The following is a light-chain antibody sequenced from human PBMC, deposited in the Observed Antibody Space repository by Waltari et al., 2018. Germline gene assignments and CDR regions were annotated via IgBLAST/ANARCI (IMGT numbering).Light chain of an antibody. CDR3: QQYAGTPIT. CDR2: GAS. J-gene: IGKJ4*01. Sequence: EIVLTQSPGTLSFSPGERATLSCRATQSVSHNNLAWYQQKGGQAPRLLIYGASSRATGIPDRFSGSGSGTDFTLSISRLEPEDYGVYYCQQYAGTPITFGGGTKVEI. CDR1: QSVSHNN. V-gene: IGKV3-20*01.